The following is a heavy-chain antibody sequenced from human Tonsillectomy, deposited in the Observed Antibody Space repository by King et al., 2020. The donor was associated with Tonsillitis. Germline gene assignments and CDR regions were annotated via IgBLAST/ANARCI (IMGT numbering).Heavy chain of an antibody. CDR3: ARDGTERSGNWFDP. J-gene: IGHJ5*02. CDR2: ISSSSSSI. Sequence: VQLVESGGGLVKPGGSLRLSCAASGFTFSSYSMNWVRQAPGKGLEWVSSISSSSSSIYYADSVRGRFTISRDNAKNSLYLQMNSLRAEDTAVYYCARDGTERSGNWFDPWGQGTLVTVSS. D-gene: IGHD1-1*01. CDR1: GFTFSSYS. V-gene: IGHV3-21*01.